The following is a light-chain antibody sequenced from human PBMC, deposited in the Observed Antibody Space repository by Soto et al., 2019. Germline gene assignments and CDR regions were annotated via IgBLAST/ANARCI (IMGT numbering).Light chain of an antibody. CDR3: SSHTTSITVL. CDR1: KSDVGNYNF. J-gene: IGLJ3*02. CDR2: EVS. V-gene: IGLV2-14*03. Sequence: QSALTQPASVSGSPGQSITISCTGTKSDVGNYNFVSWYQQHPGKAPKLMIYEVSNRPSGVSNRFSGSKSGNTASLTISGLQTEDEADYYCSSHTTSITVLFCGGTKFAVL.